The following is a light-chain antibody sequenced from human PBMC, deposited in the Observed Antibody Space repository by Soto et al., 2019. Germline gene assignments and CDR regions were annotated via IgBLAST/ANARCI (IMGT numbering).Light chain of an antibody. CDR2: GAS. CDR1: QSVNLN. CDR3: QQCVSWPPLT. Sequence: EIVMTQSPATLSVSPGETATLSCRASQSVNLNLAWYQQKPGQPPRLLIYGASIRATGIPARFSGRGAGTEFTLTINSLQSEDSAVYYCQQCVSWPPLTFGGGTTVEIK. V-gene: IGKV3-15*01. J-gene: IGKJ4*01.